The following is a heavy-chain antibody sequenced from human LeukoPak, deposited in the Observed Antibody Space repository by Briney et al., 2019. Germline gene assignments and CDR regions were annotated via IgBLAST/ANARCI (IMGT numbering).Heavy chain of an antibody. D-gene: IGHD2-21*01. V-gene: IGHV1-69*05. CDR2: IIPIFGTA. Sequence: ASVKVSCKTSGGTFSSYAISWVRQAPGQGLEWMGGIIPIFGTANYAQKFQGRVTITTDESTSTDYMELSSLRSEDTDVYYCSRCGGGLVVGEYYFDYGGQGPLVTVSS. CDR1: GGTFSSYA. J-gene: IGHJ4*02. CDR3: SRCGGGLVVGEYYFDY.